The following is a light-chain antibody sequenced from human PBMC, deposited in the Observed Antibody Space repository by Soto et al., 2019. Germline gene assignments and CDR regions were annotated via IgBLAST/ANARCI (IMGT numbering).Light chain of an antibody. CDR1: QSVRSNY. J-gene: IGKJ2*01. CDR2: GAS. CDR3: QQYGSSPYT. V-gene: IGKV3-20*01. Sequence: EIVLTQSPGTLSLSPGERATLSCRASQSVRSNYLAWYQQKPGQAPRLLIYGASSRATGIPDRFSGTGSGIDFTLTISRLEPEDFAVYYCQQYGSSPYTFGQGTKLEIK.